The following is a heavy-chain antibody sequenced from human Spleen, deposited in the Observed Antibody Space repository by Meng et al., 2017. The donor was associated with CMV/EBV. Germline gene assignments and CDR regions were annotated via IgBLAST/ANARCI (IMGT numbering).Heavy chain of an antibody. J-gene: IGHJ5*02. V-gene: IGHV1-18*01. CDR2: ISAYNGNT. D-gene: IGHD2-2*03. CDR3: PRGGGYCSSTSCSFLRFDP. CDR1: GXSFRSYG. Sequence: ASVKVSCXXXGXSFRSYGISWVRQAPGQGLXWMGWISAYNGNTQYAQKIQGRATMTTGTSTSTVYMELRXLRSDDTAXXYCPRGGGYCSSTSCSFLRFDPWGQGTLVTVSS.